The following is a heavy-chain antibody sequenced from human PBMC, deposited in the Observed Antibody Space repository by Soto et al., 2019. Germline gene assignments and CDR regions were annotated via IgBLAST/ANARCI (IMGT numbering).Heavy chain of an antibody. Sequence: VQLVESGGGLVQPGGSLRLSCAASGFTFTTYTMNWARQAPGKGLEWVSFITCRGVGSTYYADSVKGRFTISRDNAKNSLYRQMNSLRAEDAAVYYSARGRRAAPPVCALWGQGTLVIVSS. CDR3: ARGRRAAPPVCAL. D-gene: IGHD3-16*01. CDR1: GFTFTTYT. CDR2: ITCRGVGST. V-gene: IGHV3-48*01. J-gene: IGHJ4*02.